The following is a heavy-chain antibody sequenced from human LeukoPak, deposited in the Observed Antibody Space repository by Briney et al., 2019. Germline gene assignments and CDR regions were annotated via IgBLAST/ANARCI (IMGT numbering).Heavy chain of an antibody. J-gene: IGHJ6*03. D-gene: IGHD5-18*01. V-gene: IGHV1-46*01. Sequence: GASVKVSCKASVYTFTNYHMHWVRQAPGQALEWMGIINPSGGSTTYAQKFQGRVTMTRDMSTSTVYMELSSLRSEDTAFYYCASRGTGMAHYYYYMDVWGKGTTVTVSS. CDR3: ASRGTGMAHYYYYMDV. CDR2: INPSGGST. CDR1: VYTFTNYH.